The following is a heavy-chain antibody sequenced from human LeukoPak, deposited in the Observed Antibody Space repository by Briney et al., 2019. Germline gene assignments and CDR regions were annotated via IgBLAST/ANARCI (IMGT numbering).Heavy chain of an antibody. V-gene: IGHV4-39*01. D-gene: IGHD1-26*01. Sequence: PSETLSLTCTGSGGSIGSTTYYWGWIRQPPGKELECIGSIYCSGSTYYNPSLTSRVTLSLDTSKNQFSLKLSSVTAADTAVYYCARHKQSGTYYDAFDIWGQGKMVTVSS. CDR3: ARHKQSGTYYDAFDI. CDR1: GGSIGSTTYY. CDR2: IYCSGST. J-gene: IGHJ3*02.